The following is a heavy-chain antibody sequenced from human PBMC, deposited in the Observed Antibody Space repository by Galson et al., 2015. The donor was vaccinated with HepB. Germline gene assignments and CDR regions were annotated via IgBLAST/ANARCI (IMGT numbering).Heavy chain of an antibody. V-gene: IGHV3-33*01. D-gene: IGHD6-6*01. CDR2: IWFDGRKE. CDR3: AREGSSASFDF. Sequence: SLRLSCAAFGFTFNTFGMHWVRQAPGKGLEWVALIWFDGRKEIYADSVKGRFTISRDISTNTLYLQMNSLRVDDTAVYYCAREGSSASFDFWGQGTLVTVSS. J-gene: IGHJ4*02. CDR1: GFTFNTFG.